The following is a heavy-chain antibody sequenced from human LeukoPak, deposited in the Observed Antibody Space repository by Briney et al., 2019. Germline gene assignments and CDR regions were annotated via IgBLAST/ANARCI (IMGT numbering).Heavy chain of an antibody. CDR1: GFTFSGSA. J-gene: IGHJ4*02. Sequence: GGSLKLSCAASGFTFSGSAIHWVRQASGKGLEWVGRIRSKVYSYATAYAASAKGRFTISRDDSKNTAYLQMNSLKIEDTAVYYCTVAYCGSDCYSGYWGQGTLVTVSS. CDR2: IRSKVYSYAT. V-gene: IGHV3-73*01. CDR3: TVAYCGSDCYSGY. D-gene: IGHD2-21*02.